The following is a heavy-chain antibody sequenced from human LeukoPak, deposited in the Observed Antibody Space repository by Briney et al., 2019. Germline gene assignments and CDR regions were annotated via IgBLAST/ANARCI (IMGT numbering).Heavy chain of an antibody. CDR3: ARGLYGAAAGRKGPGWFDP. V-gene: IGHV4-59*12. Sequence: PSETLSLTCTVSGGSISSYYWSWIRQPPGKGLEWIGYIYYSGSTNYNPSLKSRVTISVDTSKNQFSLKLSSVTAADTAVYYCARGLYGAAAGRKGPGWFDPWGQGTLVTVSS. CDR1: GGSISSYY. J-gene: IGHJ5*02. D-gene: IGHD6-13*01. CDR2: IYYSGST.